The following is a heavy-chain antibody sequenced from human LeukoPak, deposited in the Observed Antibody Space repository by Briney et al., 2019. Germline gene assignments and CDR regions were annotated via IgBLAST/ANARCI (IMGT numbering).Heavy chain of an antibody. V-gene: IGHV4-34*01. CDR3: ARFIAVAGTLYYFDY. Sequence: SETLSLTCAVYGESFSGYYWSWIRQPPGKGLEWIGEINHSGSTNYNPSLKSRVTISVDTSKNQFSLKLSSVTAADTAVYYCARFIAVAGTLYYFDYWGQGTLVTVSS. CDR1: GESFSGYY. D-gene: IGHD6-19*01. CDR2: INHSGST. J-gene: IGHJ4*02.